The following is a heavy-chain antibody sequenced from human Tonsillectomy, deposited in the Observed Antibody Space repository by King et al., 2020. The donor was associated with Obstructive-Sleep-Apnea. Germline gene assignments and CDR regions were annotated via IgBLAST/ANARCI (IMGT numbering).Heavy chain of an antibody. CDR2: ISDDGSDK. Sequence: VQLVGSGGGVVQPGRALRLSCGASGFTFSTSGMHWVRQGPGRGGEWVAVISDDGSDKYYADSVKGRFTISRDNSKNTLYLQMNSLRAEDTAVYFCAKIGDYSSSWYVSHFDYWGQGTLVTVSS. J-gene: IGHJ4*02. V-gene: IGHV3-30*18. D-gene: IGHD6-13*01. CDR3: AKIGDYSSSWYVSHFDY. CDR1: GFTFSTSG.